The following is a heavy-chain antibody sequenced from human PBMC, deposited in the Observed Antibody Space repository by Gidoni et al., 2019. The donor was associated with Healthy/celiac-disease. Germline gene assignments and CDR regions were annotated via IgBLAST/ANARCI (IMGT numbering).Heavy chain of an antibody. Sequence: EVQLLESGGGWVRPGGSLRLPWGASGCPFSSYAMSWVRQAPGKGLEWVSALSGSGGSTYYADSVKGRFTISRDNSKNTLYLQMNSLRAEDTAVYYCAKDIGGSGSYYKGEFDYWGQGTLVTVSS. V-gene: IGHV3-23*01. CDR3: AKDIGGSGSYYKGEFDY. CDR2: LSGSGGST. J-gene: IGHJ4*02. CDR1: GCPFSSYA. D-gene: IGHD3-10*01.